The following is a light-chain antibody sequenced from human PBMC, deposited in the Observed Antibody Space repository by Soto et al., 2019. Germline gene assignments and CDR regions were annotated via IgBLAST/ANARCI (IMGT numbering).Light chain of an antibody. J-gene: IGKJ2*01. CDR3: XXRXXWPPYT. CDR1: QSVSSY. CDR2: DAS. V-gene: IGKV3-11*01. Sequence: EIVLTQSPATLSLSPGERATLSCRASQSVSSYLAWYQQKPGQAPRLLIYDASNRATGIPARFSGSGSGTDFTLTISSLXPEDFAXYXXXXRXXWPPYTFGQGTKLEIK.